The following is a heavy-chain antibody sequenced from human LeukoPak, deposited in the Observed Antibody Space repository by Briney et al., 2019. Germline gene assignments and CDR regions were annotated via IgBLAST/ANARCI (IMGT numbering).Heavy chain of an antibody. CDR2: ISAYNGNT. Sequence: GASVKVSCKASGYTFTSYGISWVRQAPGQGLEWMGWISAYNGNTNYAQKLQGRVTMTTDTSTSTAYMELRSLRSEDTAVYYCARRSRALRYFDWLTRLGAFDIWGQGTMVTVSS. V-gene: IGHV1-18*01. CDR1: GYTFTSYG. D-gene: IGHD3-9*01. J-gene: IGHJ3*02. CDR3: ARRSRALRYFDWLTRLGAFDI.